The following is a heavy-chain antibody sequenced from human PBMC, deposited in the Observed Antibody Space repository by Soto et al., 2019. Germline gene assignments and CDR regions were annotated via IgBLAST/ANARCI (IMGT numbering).Heavy chain of an antibody. CDR2: VSHDGRT. V-gene: IGHV4-34*02. CDR1: GESFNGYY. D-gene: IGHD2-8*02. Sequence: QVRLQQWGAGLLKPSETLSLTCAVYGESFNGYYWSWIRQPPGTGLEWIGEVSHDGRTHYNPSLAGRVTISMHTAKDQFSLILNAVTAADTSVYYCARGHWSDRFLNWGQGALVIVS. CDR3: ARGHWSDRFLN. J-gene: IGHJ4*02.